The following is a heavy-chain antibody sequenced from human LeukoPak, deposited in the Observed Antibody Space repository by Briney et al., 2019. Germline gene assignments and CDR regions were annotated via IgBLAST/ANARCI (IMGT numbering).Heavy chain of an antibody. V-gene: IGHV3-23*01. Sequence: PGGSLRLSCAASGFTFSTYAMSWVRQAPGKGLEWVSAISGSTGRTYYADSVKGRFTISRDNSKNTLYLQMDNLRAEDTAVYYCAKDKSNRITMVRGVPWGAGYFDYWGQGTLVTVSS. J-gene: IGHJ4*02. D-gene: IGHD3-10*01. CDR3: AKDKSNRITMVRGVPWGAGYFDY. CDR1: GFTFSTYA. CDR2: ISGSTGRT.